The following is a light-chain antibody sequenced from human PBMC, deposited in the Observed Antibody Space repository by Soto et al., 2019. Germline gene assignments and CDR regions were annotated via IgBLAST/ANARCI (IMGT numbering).Light chain of an antibody. V-gene: IGLV2-14*01. CDR3: TSYSNISPLV. J-gene: IGLJ2*01. CDR2: EVS. CDR1: SSDVGGYKY. Sequence: QSALTQPASVSGSPGQSITISCTGTSSDVGGYKYVSWYQQYPGKVPKLLIYEVSNRPSGVSYRFSGSKSGNTASLTISGLQAEDEADYHCTSYSNISPLVFGGGTKLTVL.